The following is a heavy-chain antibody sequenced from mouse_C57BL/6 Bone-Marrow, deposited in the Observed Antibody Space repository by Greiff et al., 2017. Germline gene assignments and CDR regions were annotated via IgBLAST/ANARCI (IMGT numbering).Heavy chain of an antibody. CDR3: ARSSYWYFDV. Sequence: QVQLQQPGAELVRPGSSVKLSCKASGYTFTSYWMHWVKQRPIQGLEWIGNIDPSDSETHYNQKFKDKATLNVDKSSSTAYMQISSLTSEDSAVYYCARSSYWYFDVWGTGTTGTVAS. CDR1: GYTFTSYW. CDR2: IDPSDSET. V-gene: IGHV1-52*01. J-gene: IGHJ1*03. D-gene: IGHD1-1*01.